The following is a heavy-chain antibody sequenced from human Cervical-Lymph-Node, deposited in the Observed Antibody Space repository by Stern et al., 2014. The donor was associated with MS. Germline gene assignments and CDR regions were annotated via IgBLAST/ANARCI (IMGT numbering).Heavy chain of an antibody. CDR2: ISSSGSTI. J-gene: IGHJ4*02. CDR1: GFTFSDYY. Sequence: VQLVESGGGLVKPGGSLRLSCAASGFTFSDYYMSWIRQAPGTGLAGVSYISSSGSTIYYADSVKGRFTISRDNAKNSLYLQMNSLRAEDTAVYYCARDSPSWGWCFDYWGQGTLVTVSS. D-gene: IGHD6-19*01. V-gene: IGHV3-11*01. CDR3: ARDSPSWGWCFDY.